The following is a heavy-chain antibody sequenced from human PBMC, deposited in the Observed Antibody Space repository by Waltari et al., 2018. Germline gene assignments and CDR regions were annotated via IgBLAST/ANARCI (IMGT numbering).Heavy chain of an antibody. CDR3: ARDKRDPSGGFDP. D-gene: IGHD3-10*01. V-gene: IGHV4-34*01. J-gene: IGHJ5*02. CDR1: GGSFSGYY. Sequence: QVQLQQWGAGLLKPSETLSLTCAVSGGSFSGYYWRWIRQPPGKGLEWIGEINHSGSTNYNPSLKSRVTMSVDTSKNQFSLKLSSVTAADTAVYYCARDKRDPSGGFDPWGQGTLVTVSS. CDR2: INHSGST.